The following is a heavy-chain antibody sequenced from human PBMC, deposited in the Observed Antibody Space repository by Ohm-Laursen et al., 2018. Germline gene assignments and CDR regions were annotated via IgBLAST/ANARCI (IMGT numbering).Heavy chain of an antibody. CDR3: ASIPYSSGWYYFDY. J-gene: IGHJ4*02. D-gene: IGHD6-19*01. Sequence: SLRLSCAATGFTFNDYYMSWIRQAPGKGLEWVSYISSSGSTIYYADSVKGRFTISRDNAKNSLYLQMNSLRAEDTAVYYCASIPYSSGWYYFDYWGQGTLVTVSS. CDR2: ISSSGSTI. CDR1: GFTFNDYY. V-gene: IGHV3-11*04.